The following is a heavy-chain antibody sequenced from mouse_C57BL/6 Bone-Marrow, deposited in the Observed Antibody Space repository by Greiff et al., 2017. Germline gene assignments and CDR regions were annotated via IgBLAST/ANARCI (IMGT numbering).Heavy chain of an antibody. CDR3: ARGYDYEYAMDY. D-gene: IGHD2-4*01. CDR1: GYSFTDYN. V-gene: IGHV1-39*01. J-gene: IGHJ4*01. CDR2: INPNDGTT. Sequence: VQLKESGPELVKPGASVKISCKASGYSFTDYNMSWVKQSTGKGLEWIGVINPNDGTTSYNQKFKGKATLAVDQSSSTAYMQLNSLTSEDSAVYECARGYDYEYAMDYWGQGTSVTVSS.